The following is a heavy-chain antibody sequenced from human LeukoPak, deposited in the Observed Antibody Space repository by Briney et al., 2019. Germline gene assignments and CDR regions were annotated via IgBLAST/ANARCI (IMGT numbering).Heavy chain of an antibody. CDR1: GFTFSSYA. J-gene: IGHJ4*02. V-gene: IGHV3-23*01. D-gene: IGHD6-13*01. CDR3: ARWGYISNWYHLDY. Sequence: PGGSLRLSCAASGFTFSSYAMSWVRQAPGKGLEWVSAISGSGGSTYYADSVKGRFTISRDNAKNSLYLQMNSLRAEDTAVYYCARWGYISNWYHLDYWGQGTLVTVSS. CDR2: ISGSGGST.